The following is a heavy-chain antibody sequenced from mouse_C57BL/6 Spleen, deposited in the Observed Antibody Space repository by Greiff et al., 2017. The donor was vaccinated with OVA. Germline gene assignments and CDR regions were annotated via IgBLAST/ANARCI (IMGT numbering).Heavy chain of an antibody. Sequence: QVQLQQPGAELVKPGASVKVSCKASGYTFTSYWMHWVKQRPGQGLEWIGRIHPSDSDTNSNQKFTGKATLTVDKSSSTAYMQLSSLTAEDSAAYYCAISPLPLLDYWGQGTTLTVSS. D-gene: IGHD2-12*01. CDR1: GYTFTSYW. CDR3: AISPLPLLDY. J-gene: IGHJ2*01. V-gene: IGHV1-74*01. CDR2: IHPSDSDT.